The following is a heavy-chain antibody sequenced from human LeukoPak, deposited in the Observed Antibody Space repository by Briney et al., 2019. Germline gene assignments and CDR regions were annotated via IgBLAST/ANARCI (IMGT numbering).Heavy chain of an antibody. J-gene: IGHJ4*02. CDR2: ISSSSSI. Sequence: GGPLRLSCAASGFTFSSYSMNWVRQAPGKGLEWVSYISSSSSIYYADSVKGRFTISRDNAKNSLYLQMDSLRDEDTAVYYCAREAGYSSSWYYWGQGTLVTVSS. CDR3: AREAGYSSSWYY. CDR1: GFTFSSYS. V-gene: IGHV3-48*02. D-gene: IGHD6-13*01.